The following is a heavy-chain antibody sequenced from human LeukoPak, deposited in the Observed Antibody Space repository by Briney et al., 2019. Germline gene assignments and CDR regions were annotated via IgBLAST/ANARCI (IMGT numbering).Heavy chain of an antibody. CDR1: GGSISSYY. Sequence: SETLSHTCIVSGGSISSYYWSWCRQPPGKGLEWIGYIYYSGSTNYNPSLKSRVTISVDTSKNQFSLKLSSVTAADTAVYYCARGLMMAVAGRGEFHYWGQGTLVTVSS. CDR3: ARGLMMAVAGRGEFHY. D-gene: IGHD6-13*01. V-gene: IGHV4-59*01. J-gene: IGHJ4*02. CDR2: IYYSGST.